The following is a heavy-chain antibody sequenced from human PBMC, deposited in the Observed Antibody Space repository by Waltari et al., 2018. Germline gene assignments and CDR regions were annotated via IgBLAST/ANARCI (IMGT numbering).Heavy chain of an antibody. Sequence: EVQLVESGGGLVQPGGSLRLSCAASGLTVSSNYMSWVRQAPGKGLEWGSVIYSCGSTYYADSVKGRFTISRDNSKNTLYLQMNSLRAEDTAVYYCARPWHYYYGMDVWGQGTTVTVSS. CDR1: GLTVSSNY. J-gene: IGHJ6*02. CDR3: ARPWHYYYGMDV. V-gene: IGHV3-66*02. CDR2: IYSCGST.